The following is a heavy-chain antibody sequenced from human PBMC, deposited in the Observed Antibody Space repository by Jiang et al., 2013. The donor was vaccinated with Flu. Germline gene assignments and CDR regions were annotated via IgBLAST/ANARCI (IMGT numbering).Heavy chain of an antibody. CDR3: ARGGRIVVARAHQLLPTP. CDR2: TYYRSQFYS. J-gene: IGHJ5*02. D-gene: IGHD6-19*01. Sequence: QTLSLTCVISGDSVSNNSATWNWIRQSPSRGLEWLGRTYYRSQFYSEYAVSVQSRITINPDTSKNQFSLHLSSVTPEDTAVYYCARGGRIVVARAHQLLPTPWGQGTLVTVSS. CDR1: GDSVSNNSAT. V-gene: IGHV6-1*01.